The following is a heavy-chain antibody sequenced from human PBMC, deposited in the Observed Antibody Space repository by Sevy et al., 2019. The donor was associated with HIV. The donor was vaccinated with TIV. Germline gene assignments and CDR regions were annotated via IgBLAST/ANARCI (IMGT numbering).Heavy chain of an antibody. CDR1: GFTFSSYA. Sequence: GGSLRLSCAASGFTFSSYAMSWVRQAPGKGLEWVSTIRGSGGSTYYADSVKGRFTISRDNSKNTLYFQMNSLRAEDKAVYYCHGDYDSSQLASYYYYGMDVWGQGTTVTVSS. J-gene: IGHJ6*02. D-gene: IGHD3-22*01. V-gene: IGHV3-23*01. CDR3: HGDYDSSQLASYYYYGMDV. CDR2: IRGSGGST.